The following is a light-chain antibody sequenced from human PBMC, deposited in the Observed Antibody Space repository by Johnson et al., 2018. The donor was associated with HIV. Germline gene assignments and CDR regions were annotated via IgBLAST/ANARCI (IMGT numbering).Light chain of an antibody. Sequence: QSVLTQPPSVSAAPGQKVTISCSGSSSNIGKNYVSWYQQLPGTAPKVLIYENNKRPSGIPDRFSGSKSGASATLGITGLQTGDGADYYCGTWDSSLSAVYVFGTGTKVTVL. CDR3: GTWDSSLSAVYV. V-gene: IGLV1-51*02. CDR1: SSNIGKNY. J-gene: IGLJ1*01. CDR2: ENN.